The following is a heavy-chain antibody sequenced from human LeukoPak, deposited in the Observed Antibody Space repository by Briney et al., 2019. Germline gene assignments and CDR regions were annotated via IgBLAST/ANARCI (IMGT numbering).Heavy chain of an antibody. D-gene: IGHD3-10*01. CDR1: GFTFRKYW. CDR3: GRAPSKGIYLNTVFTP. CDR2: IKQDGSEK. V-gene: IGHV3-7*01. J-gene: IGHJ5*02. Sequence: PGGSLRLSCAASGFTFRKYWMTWVRQAPGKGLEWVANIKQDGSEKYYVDSVKGRLTISRDNAKNSLYLQMNSLRAEDTAVYYCGRAPSKGIYLNTVFTPWGKEPLFTPSP.